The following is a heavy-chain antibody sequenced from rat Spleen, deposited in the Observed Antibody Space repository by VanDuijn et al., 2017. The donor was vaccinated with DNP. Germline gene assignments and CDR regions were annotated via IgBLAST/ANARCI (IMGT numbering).Heavy chain of an antibody. D-gene: IGHD5-1*01. V-gene: IGHV3-1*01. CDR1: GYSITSNY. Sequence: EVQLQESGPGLVKPSQSLSLTCSVTGYSITSNYCAWIRKFPGDKMEWIGYINYSGGTGYNPSLKSRISITRDTSNNQFFLHLSSITAEDTATYYCARGAGSPYWYFDFWGPGTMVTVSS. CDR3: ARGAGSPYWYFDF. J-gene: IGHJ1*01. CDR2: INYSGGT.